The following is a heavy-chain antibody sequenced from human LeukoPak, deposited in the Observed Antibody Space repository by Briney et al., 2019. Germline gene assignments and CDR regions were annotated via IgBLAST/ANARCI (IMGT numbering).Heavy chain of an antibody. CDR3: AKGLLRKQWSWRQFDY. D-gene: IGHD6-19*01. V-gene: IGHV3-9*01. CDR1: GFTFDDYA. J-gene: IGHJ4*02. Sequence: QSGGSLRLSCAASGFTFDDYAMHWVRQAPGKGLEWVSGISWNSGSIGYADSVKGRFTISRDNAKNSLYLQMNSLRAEDTALYYCAKGLLRKQWSWRQFDYWGQGTLVTVSS. CDR2: ISWNSGSI.